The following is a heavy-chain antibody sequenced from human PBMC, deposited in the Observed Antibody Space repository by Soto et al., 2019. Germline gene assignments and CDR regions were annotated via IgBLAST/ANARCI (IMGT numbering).Heavy chain of an antibody. CDR1: GGSISSTSYY. CDR2: IYYSGTT. Sequence: SETLSLTCKVSGGSISSTSYYWGWIRQPPGKGLEWIGTIYYSGTTYNNPSLKSRVAISVDTSKNQFSLNLSSVTAADTAVYYCASHHPNARYRGWFYPWGQGTPVTVSS. CDR3: ASHHPNARYRGWFYP. V-gene: IGHV4-39*01. D-gene: IGHD1-20*01. J-gene: IGHJ5*02.